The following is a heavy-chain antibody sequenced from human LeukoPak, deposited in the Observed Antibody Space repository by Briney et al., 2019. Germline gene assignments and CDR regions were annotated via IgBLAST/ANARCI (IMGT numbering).Heavy chain of an antibody. CDR2: ISSSSSYI. Sequence: TGGSLRLSCAASGFTFSSYSMNWVRQAPGKGLEWVSSISSSSSYIYYADSVKGRFTISRDNAKNSLYLQMNSLRAEDTAVYYCARAEWLQWGNVGYFDYWGQGTLVTVSS. V-gene: IGHV3-21*01. CDR3: ARAEWLQWGNVGYFDY. CDR1: GFTFSSYS. D-gene: IGHD5-24*01. J-gene: IGHJ4*02.